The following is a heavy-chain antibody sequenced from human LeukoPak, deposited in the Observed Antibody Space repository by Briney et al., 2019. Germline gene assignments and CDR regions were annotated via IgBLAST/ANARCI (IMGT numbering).Heavy chain of an antibody. Sequence: PGGSLRLSCAASGFXFSSYGMHWVRQAPGKGLEWVAVIWYDGSNKYYADSVKGRFTISRDNSKNTLYLQMNSLRAEDTAVYYCARSGYSGLLDYWGQGTLVTVSS. CDR1: GFXFSSYG. CDR3: ARSGYSGLLDY. CDR2: IWYDGSNK. V-gene: IGHV3-33*01. D-gene: IGHD1-26*01. J-gene: IGHJ4*02.